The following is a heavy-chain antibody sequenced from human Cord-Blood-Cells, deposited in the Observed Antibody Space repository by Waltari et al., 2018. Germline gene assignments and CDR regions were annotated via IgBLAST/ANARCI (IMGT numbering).Heavy chain of an antibody. CDR1: GGTFSSYA. CDR3: ARVGYDSSGYTTGWFDP. V-gene: IGHV1-69*01. CDR2: ISHILGTA. J-gene: IGHJ5*02. Sequence: QVQLVQSGAEVKKPGSSVKVSCKASGGTFSSYAISWVGKASGQGAEWMGGISHILGTANYETKLQGRVTITADESTSTAYVALSSLRSEDAAVYYCARVGYDSSGYTTGWFDPWGQGTLVTVSS. D-gene: IGHD3-22*01.